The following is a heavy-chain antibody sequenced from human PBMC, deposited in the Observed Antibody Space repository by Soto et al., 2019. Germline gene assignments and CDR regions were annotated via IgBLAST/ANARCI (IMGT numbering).Heavy chain of an antibody. CDR1: GYTFTSYD. V-gene: IGHV1-8*01. J-gene: IGHJ6*03. CDR3: ARGGNYYYYMDV. Sequence: QVQLVQSGAEVKKPGASVKVSCKASGYTFTSYDINWVRQATGQGLEWMGWMNPNSGNAGYEQKFKGRVIMTTNTSISTAYMELSSLRSEDTAVYFCARGGNYYYYMDVWGKGTTVTVSS. CDR2: MNPNSGNA.